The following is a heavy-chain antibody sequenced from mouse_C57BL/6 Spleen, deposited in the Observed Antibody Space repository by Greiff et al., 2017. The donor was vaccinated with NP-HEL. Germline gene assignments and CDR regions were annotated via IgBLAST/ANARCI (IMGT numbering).Heavy chain of an antibody. V-gene: IGHV1-69*01. CDR3: ARGDYYGSSYVAMDY. J-gene: IGHJ4*01. CDR1: GYTFTSYW. CDR2: IDPSDSYT. Sequence: VKLQQPGAELVMPGASVKLSCKASGYTFTSYWMHWVKQRPGQGLEWIGEIDPSDSYTNYNQKFKGKSTLTVDKSSSTAYMQLSSLTSEDSAVYYCARGDYYGSSYVAMDYWGQGTSVTVSS. D-gene: IGHD1-1*01.